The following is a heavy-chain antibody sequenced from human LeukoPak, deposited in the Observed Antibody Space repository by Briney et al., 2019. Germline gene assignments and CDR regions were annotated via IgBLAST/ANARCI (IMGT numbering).Heavy chain of an antibody. CDR2: HSHSGSA. V-gene: IGHV4-34*10. J-gene: IGHJ4*02. CDR1: SESFSTYY. Sequence: KTSETLSLTCAVYSESFSTYYWGWIRQPPGKGLEWIGTHSHSGSAYYNPSLRSRITMSLDTSENQLSLKLYSVTAADTAIYYCARYQTGTMFAVWGQGTLVTISS. CDR3: ARYQTGTMFAV. D-gene: IGHD1/OR15-1a*01.